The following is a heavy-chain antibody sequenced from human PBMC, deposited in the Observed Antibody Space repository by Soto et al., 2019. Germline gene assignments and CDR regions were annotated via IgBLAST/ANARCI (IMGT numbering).Heavy chain of an antibody. CDR3: AKDLRWSYREEYFQH. Sequence: EVQLLESGGGLVQPGGSLRLSCAASGFTFSSYAMSWVRQAPGKGLEWVSAISGSGGSTYYADSVKGRFTIPRDNSKNTLYLQMNSLRAEDTAVYYCAKDLRWSYREEYFQHWGQGTLVTVSS. V-gene: IGHV3-23*01. CDR1: GFTFSSYA. D-gene: IGHD3-16*02. CDR2: ISGSGGST. J-gene: IGHJ1*01.